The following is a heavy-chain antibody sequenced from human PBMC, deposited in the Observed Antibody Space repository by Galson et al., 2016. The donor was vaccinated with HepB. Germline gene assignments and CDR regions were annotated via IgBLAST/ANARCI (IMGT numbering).Heavy chain of an antibody. D-gene: IGHD1-26*01. CDR3: AKSYSTAYYSAWDY. CDR2: ISASGAGT. J-gene: IGHJ4*02. Sequence: SLRLSCAASGFTFSSYAMTWVRQAPGKGLEWVSGISASGAGTYYADSVKGRFTISSDNSKNTLHRQMNSLRVEDTAVYYCAKSYSTAYYSAWDYWGQGTLVTVSS. CDR1: GFTFSSYA. V-gene: IGHV3-23*01.